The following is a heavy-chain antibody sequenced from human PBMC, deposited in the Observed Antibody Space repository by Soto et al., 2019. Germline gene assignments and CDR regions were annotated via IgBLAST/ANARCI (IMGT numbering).Heavy chain of an antibody. CDR2: ISGSGGST. Sequence: GGSLRLSCAASGFTFSSYAMSWVRQAPGKGLEWVSAISGSGGSTYYADSVKGRFTISRDNSKNTLYLQMNSLRAEDTAVYYCAKTVKYYYGSGSLQYFDYWGQGTLVTVSS. V-gene: IGHV3-23*01. J-gene: IGHJ4*02. CDR3: AKTVKYYYGSGSLQYFDY. D-gene: IGHD3-10*01. CDR1: GFTFSSYA.